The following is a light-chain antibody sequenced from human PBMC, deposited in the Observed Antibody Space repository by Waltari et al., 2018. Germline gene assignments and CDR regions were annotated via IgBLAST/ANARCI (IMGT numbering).Light chain of an antibody. CDR3: QSYDTTLSVV. V-gene: IGLV1-40*01. J-gene: IGLJ2*01. CDR2: GVN. CDR1: GSTVGAGYD. Sequence: QSVLTPPPSVSGAPGQRVTISCSGSGSTVGAGYDVPWYRQLPGKAPTLLIYGVNTRPPGVSDRFSGSQFDTSASLAIAGLQADDEADYYCQSYDTTLSVVFGGGTKLTVL.